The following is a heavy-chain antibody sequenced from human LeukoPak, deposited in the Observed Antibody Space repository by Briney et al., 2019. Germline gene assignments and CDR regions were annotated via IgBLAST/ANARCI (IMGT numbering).Heavy chain of an antibody. D-gene: IGHD3-16*01. V-gene: IGHV3-21*01. Sequence: GGSLRLSCAASGFTFSSYSMNWVRQAPGKGLEWVSSISSSSSYIYYADSVKGRFTVSRDNSKSTLYLQMNRLRGEDTAVYNCARYGGFLDYWGQGTLVTVSS. CDR1: GFTFSSYS. J-gene: IGHJ4*02. CDR2: ISSSSSYI. CDR3: ARYGGFLDY.